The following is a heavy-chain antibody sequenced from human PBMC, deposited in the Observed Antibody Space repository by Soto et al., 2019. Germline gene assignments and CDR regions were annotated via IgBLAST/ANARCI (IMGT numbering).Heavy chain of an antibody. Sequence: EVQLAESGGGLVQPGGSLRLSCAASGFTFGNYWMSWVRQAPGKELERVANIKVDGSEKYYVDSVKGRFIISRDNAKNSLYLQMNSLRAEDTAVYYCARDRGWQTFDYWGQGTLVTVSP. CDR3: ARDRGWQTFDY. D-gene: IGHD3-10*01. V-gene: IGHV3-7*03. J-gene: IGHJ4*02. CDR2: IKVDGSEK. CDR1: GFTFGNYW.